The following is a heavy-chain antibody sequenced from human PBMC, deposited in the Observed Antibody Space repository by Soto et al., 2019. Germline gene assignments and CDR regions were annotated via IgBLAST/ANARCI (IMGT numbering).Heavy chain of an antibody. CDR1: GYTFINYD. J-gene: IGHJ5*02. CDR3: ARMASFGTLNWFDP. V-gene: IGHV1-8*02. D-gene: IGHD3-16*01. Sequence: ASVKVTCKASGYTFINYDISWVRLATGQGLEWMGWVNPGSVKTGYANKFQGRVTMTRDASTSTAHLELSSLTSEDTAVYYCARMASFGTLNWFDPWGQGTLVTVSS. CDR2: VNPGSVKT.